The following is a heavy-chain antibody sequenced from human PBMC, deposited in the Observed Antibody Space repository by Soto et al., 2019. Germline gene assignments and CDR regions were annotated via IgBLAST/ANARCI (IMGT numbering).Heavy chain of an antibody. J-gene: IGHJ6*02. CDR3: ARRQIPPPTRGAANARGGMDV. CDR1: GGSFSGYY. V-gene: IGHV4-34*01. Sequence: PSETLSLTCAVYGGSFSGYYWSWIRQPPGKGREWIGEINHSGSTNYNPSLKSRVTISVDTSKNQFSLKLSSVTAADTAVYYCARRQIPPPTRGAANARGGMDVWGQGTTVTVSS. CDR2: INHSGST. D-gene: IGHD6-13*01.